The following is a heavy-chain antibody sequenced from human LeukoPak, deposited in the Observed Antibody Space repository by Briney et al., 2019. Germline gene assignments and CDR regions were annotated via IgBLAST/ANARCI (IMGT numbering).Heavy chain of an antibody. CDR2: ISGSGGST. J-gene: IGHJ4*02. CDR3: AKGSLGSWYYFDY. V-gene: IGHV3-23*01. D-gene: IGHD6-13*01. Sequence: SGGSLRLSCAASGFTFSSYAMSWVRQAPGKGVEWGSAISGSGGSTYYADSVKGRFTISRDNSKNTLYLQMNSLRAEDTAVYYCAKGSLGSWYYFDYWGQGTLVTVSS. CDR1: GFTFSSYA.